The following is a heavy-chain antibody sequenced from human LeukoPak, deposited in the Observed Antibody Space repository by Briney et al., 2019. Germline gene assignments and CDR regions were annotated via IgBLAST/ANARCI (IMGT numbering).Heavy chain of an antibody. Sequence: GGSQRLSCAASGFTFSSYWKHWVRQATGEALVWVLRINSDGSNTSYADSVKGRFTISRDNAKNTLYLQMNSLRAEDTAVYYCARESVAGDSFDYWGQGTLVTVSS. V-gene: IGHV3-74*01. J-gene: IGHJ4*02. CDR2: INSDGSNT. CDR3: ARESVAGDSFDY. D-gene: IGHD6-19*01. CDR1: GFTFSSYW.